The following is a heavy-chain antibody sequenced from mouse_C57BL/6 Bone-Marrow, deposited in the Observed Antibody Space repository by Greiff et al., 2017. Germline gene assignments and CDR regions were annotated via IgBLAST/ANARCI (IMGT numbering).Heavy chain of an antibody. CDR2: IRNKANNHAT. CDR3: ARGSLLRYSDY. Sequence: DVQLVESGGGLVQPGGSMKLSCAASGFTFSDAWMDWVRQSPEKGLEWVAEIRNKANNHATYYAESVKGRFTISRDDSKSSVYLQMNSLRAEDTGIYYCARGSLLRYSDYWGQGTTLTVSS. J-gene: IGHJ2*01. CDR1: GFTFSDAW. D-gene: IGHD1-1*01. V-gene: IGHV6-6*01.